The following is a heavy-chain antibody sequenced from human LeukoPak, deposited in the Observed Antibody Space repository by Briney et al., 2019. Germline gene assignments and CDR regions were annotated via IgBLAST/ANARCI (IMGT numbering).Heavy chain of an antibody. V-gene: IGHV1-69*13. CDR1: GGTFSSYA. CDR3: ARDSSEFRSLIPH. CDR2: ITPMFGTT. J-gene: IGHJ1*01. D-gene: IGHD2-21*01. Sequence: SVTVSCKASGGTFSSYAISWVRQAPGQGLEWMGGITPMFGTTKYAQKFQGRVTITADESTSTAYMELSSLRSEDTAVYYCARDSSEFRSLIPHWGQGTLVTVSS.